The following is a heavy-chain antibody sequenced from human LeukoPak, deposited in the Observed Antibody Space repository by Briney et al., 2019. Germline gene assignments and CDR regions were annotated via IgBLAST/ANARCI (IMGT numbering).Heavy chain of an antibody. V-gene: IGHV1-18*01. CDR1: GYTFTSYG. Sequence: GASVTVSCTASGYTFTSYGISWVRQAPGQGIEWMGWIRAYKGNTNYAQKPQGRVTMTTDTSASTAYMELRSLRSDDTAVYYCAREGTHCSSTSCHNGFDPWGQGTLVTVSS. CDR3: AREGTHCSSTSCHNGFDP. J-gene: IGHJ5*02. CDR2: IRAYKGNT. D-gene: IGHD2-2*01.